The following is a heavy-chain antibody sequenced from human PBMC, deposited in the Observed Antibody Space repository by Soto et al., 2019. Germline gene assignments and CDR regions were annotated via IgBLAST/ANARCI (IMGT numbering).Heavy chain of an antibody. CDR3: ARENYYGSGTYFRLDV. Sequence: TYTLSLTCTVSGDSICTYYWTWIRQRPGEGLDWIGSLYNSGSNHYNPSLKNRITNTVETTKNQFSLKLTSVTAADTAVYYCARENYYGSGTYFRLDVWGQGTRVT. D-gene: IGHD3-10*01. CDR2: LYNSGSN. CDR1: GDSICTYY. J-gene: IGHJ6*02. V-gene: IGHV4-59*01.